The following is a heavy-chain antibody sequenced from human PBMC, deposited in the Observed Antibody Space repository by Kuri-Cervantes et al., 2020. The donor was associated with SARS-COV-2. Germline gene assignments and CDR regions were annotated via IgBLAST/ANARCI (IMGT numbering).Heavy chain of an antibody. Sequence: SETLSLTCTVSGGSISSYYWSWIRQPPGKGLEWIGYIYYSGSTNYNPSLQSRVTISVDTSKNRFSLKLNSVTAADTAVYYCARDSGGDFWSGFDYWGPGILVTVSS. D-gene: IGHD3-3*01. J-gene: IGHJ4*02. CDR3: ARDSGGDFWSGFDY. CDR2: IYYSGST. V-gene: IGHV4-4*08. CDR1: GGSISSYY.